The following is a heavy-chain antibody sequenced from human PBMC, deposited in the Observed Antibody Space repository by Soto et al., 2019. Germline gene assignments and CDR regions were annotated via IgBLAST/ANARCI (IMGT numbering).Heavy chain of an antibody. J-gene: IGHJ4*02. CDR3: ARGIRSGSMGYLDY. Sequence: SETLSLTCTVSGGSISSYYWSWIRQPPGKGLEWIGYIYYSGSTNYNPSLKGRVTISVDTSKNQFSLKLNSVTAADTAVYYCARGIRSGSMGYLDYWGQGTLVTVSS. CDR2: IYYSGST. V-gene: IGHV4-59*12. D-gene: IGHD1-1*01. CDR1: GGSISSYY.